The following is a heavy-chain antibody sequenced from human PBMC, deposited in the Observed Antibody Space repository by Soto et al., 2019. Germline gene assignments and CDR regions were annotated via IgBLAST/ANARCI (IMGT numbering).Heavy chain of an antibody. D-gene: IGHD3-16*01. CDR1: GFTFSAYW. Sequence: PGGSLRLSCSVSGFTFSAYWMHWVRQVPGKGLTWVSRISDDGSTATYADSVKGRFVISRDNAKNTLYLEMNSLRAEDTALYYCTRDIGGRWAYWGPGTLVTVS. CDR3: TRDIGGRWAY. J-gene: IGHJ4*02. CDR2: ISDDGSTA. V-gene: IGHV3-74*01.